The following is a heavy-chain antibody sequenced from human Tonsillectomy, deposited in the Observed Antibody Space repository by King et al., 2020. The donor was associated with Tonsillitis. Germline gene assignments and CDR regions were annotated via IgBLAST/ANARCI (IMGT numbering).Heavy chain of an antibody. D-gene: IGHD6-19*01. V-gene: IGHV4-39*01. J-gene: IGHJ2*01. CDR2: LHYSGSN. Sequence: LQLQESGPGLVKPSETLSLTCTVSGGSISSSSYYWGWIRQPPGKGLEWIGSLHYSGSNYFNPSLKSRVTISVDTSKNQLSLKLSSVTAADTAVYYCASNSSGRRGYFDLWGRGTLVTVSS. CDR1: GGSISSSSYY. CDR3: ASNSSGRRGYFDL.